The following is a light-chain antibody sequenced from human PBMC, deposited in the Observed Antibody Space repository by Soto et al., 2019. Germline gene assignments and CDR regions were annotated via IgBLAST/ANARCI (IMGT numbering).Light chain of an antibody. CDR2: GVS. V-gene: IGKV3-20*01. Sequence: EIVMTQSPATLSVSPGERATLSCRASQSVGSDLAWYQQKPGQAPKFLIYGVSSRATGIPDRFSGSGSGTDFTLTISRLEPEDFAVYHCQQYGSSPLITFGQGTRLEIK. J-gene: IGKJ5*01. CDR1: QSVGSD. CDR3: QQYGSSPLIT.